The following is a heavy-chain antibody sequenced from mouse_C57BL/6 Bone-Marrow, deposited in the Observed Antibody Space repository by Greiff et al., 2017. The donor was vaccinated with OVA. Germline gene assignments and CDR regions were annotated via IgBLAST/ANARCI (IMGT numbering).Heavy chain of an antibody. CDR3: ARGIYYYCSSYDYYAMDY. D-gene: IGHD1-1*01. V-gene: IGHV1-7*01. CDR2: INPSSGYT. Sequence: QVQLQQSGAELAKPGASVKLSCKASGYTFTSYWMHWVKQRPGQGLEWIGYINPSSGYTKYNQKFKDKATLTADKSSSTAYMQLSSLTYEDSAVYYCARGIYYYCSSYDYYAMDYWGQGTSVTVSS. J-gene: IGHJ4*01. CDR1: GYTFTSYW.